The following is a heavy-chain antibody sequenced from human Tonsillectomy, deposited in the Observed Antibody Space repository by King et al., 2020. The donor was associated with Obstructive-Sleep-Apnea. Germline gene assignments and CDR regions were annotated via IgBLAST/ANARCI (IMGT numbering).Heavy chain of an antibody. Sequence: VQLVESGAEVKEPGASVKVSCKASGYTFTSYYMHWVQQAPGQGLEWMGMINPNGGSTRCAQNFQGRVTMTRDTSTGTVYMELSSLRSEDTAVYYCARGCLVAASFDYWGQGTLVTVSS. CDR3: ARGCLVAASFDY. V-gene: IGHV1-46*01. J-gene: IGHJ4*02. CDR2: INPNGGST. CDR1: GYTFTSYY. D-gene: IGHD2-15*01.